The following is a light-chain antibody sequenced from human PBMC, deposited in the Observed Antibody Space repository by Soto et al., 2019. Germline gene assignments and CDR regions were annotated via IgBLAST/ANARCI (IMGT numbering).Light chain of an antibody. J-gene: IGKJ1*01. V-gene: IGKV3-15*01. Sequence: EIVMTQSPATLSVSPGERATLSCRASQSVSSNLAWYQQKPGQAPRLLIYGASIRATGIPARFSGSGSGTEFTITISSLHSEFFVVYYCHQNNYRPQTFGQGTKVDIK. CDR2: GAS. CDR1: QSVSSN. CDR3: HQNNYRPQT.